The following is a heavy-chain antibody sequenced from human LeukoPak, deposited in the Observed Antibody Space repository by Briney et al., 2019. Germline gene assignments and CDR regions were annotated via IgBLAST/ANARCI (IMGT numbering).Heavy chain of an antibody. CDR3: TSWGDTTAEYFQR. V-gene: IGHV3-7*01. CDR2: INPDGRDT. CDR1: GFTFNRCW. J-gene: IGHJ1*01. D-gene: IGHD2-21*02. Sequence: GGSLRLSCVVSGFTFNRCWMNWVRQAPGKGLEWVAHINPDGRDTYYADSVKGRFTISRDNAQNSMYLQMNSLRVEDTAVYYCTSWGDTTAEYFQRWGQGTLVTVSS.